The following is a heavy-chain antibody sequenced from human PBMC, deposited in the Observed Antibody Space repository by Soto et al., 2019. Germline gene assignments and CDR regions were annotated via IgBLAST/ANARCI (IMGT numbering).Heavy chain of an antibody. D-gene: IGHD3-10*01. J-gene: IGHJ4*02. V-gene: IGHV1-46*01. CDR2: INPSGGST. CDR1: GYTFTSYY. CDR3: ARDHTNYYGSGSYFDY. Sequence: ASVKVSCKASGYTFTSYYMHWVRQAPGQGLEWMGIINPSGGSTSYAQKFQGRVTMTRDTSTSTVYMELSSLRSEDTAVYYCARDHTNYYGSGSYFDYWGQGTLVTVS.